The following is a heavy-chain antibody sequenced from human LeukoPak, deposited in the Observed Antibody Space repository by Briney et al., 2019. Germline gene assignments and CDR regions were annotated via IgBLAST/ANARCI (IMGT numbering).Heavy chain of an antibody. J-gene: IGHJ6*02. D-gene: IGHD3-9*01. Sequence: TGGSLRLSCAASGFTFSSYSMNWVRHAPGKGLEWVSSISSSSSYIYYADSVKGRFTISRDNAKNSLYLQMNSLRAEDTAVYYCARGSYDILTGYNKYYYGMDVWGQGTTVTVSS. CDR2: ISSSSSYI. CDR1: GFTFSSYS. CDR3: ARGSYDILTGYNKYYYGMDV. V-gene: IGHV3-21*01.